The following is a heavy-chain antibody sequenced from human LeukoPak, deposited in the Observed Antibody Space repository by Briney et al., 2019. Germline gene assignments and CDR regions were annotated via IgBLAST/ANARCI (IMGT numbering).Heavy chain of an antibody. Sequence: ETPSLTCAVYGGSFSGYYWSWIRQPPGKGLEWIGEINHSGSTNYNPSLKSRVTISVDTSKNQFSLKLSSVTAADTAVYYCARVSGPDCGDSGLHFDYWGQGTLASVSS. CDR1: GGSFSGYY. CDR2: INHSGST. CDR3: ARVSGPDCGDSGLHFDY. J-gene: IGHJ4*02. V-gene: IGHV4-34*01. D-gene: IGHD4-17*01.